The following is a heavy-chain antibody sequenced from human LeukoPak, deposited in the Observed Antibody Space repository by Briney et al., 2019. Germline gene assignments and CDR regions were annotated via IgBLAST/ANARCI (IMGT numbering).Heavy chain of an antibody. Sequence: TGGSLRLSCAASGFTFSSYDMHWVRQATGKGLEWVSAISTAGDTYYPGSVKGRFTISRENAKNSLNFQMNSLRAGDTAVYYCARVGSDDAFDIWGQGTMVTVSS. J-gene: IGHJ3*02. V-gene: IGHV3-13*01. CDR2: ISTAGDT. CDR1: GFTFSSYD. CDR3: ARVGSDDAFDI.